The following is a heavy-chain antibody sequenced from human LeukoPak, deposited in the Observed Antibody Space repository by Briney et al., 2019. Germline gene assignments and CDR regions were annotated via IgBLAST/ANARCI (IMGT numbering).Heavy chain of an antibody. V-gene: IGHV3-23*01. CDR3: AKEGFDS. CDR1: GFTFTNFA. J-gene: IGHJ4*02. CDR2: ISESGYST. Sequence: GGSLRLSCAASGFTFTNFAMSWVRQAPGKGLEWVSTISESGYSTYYADSVKGRFTISRDNSKDTLFLQMNSLRAEDTAVYYCAKEGFDSWGQGTLVTVSS.